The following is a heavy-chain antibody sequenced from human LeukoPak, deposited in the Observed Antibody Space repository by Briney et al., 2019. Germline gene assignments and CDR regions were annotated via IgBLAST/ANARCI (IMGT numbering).Heavy chain of an antibody. Sequence: PGGSLRLSCAASGFTFSTYAISWVRQAPGKGLEWVSVIYSGGSTYYADSVKGRFTISRDNSKNTLYFQMNSLRAEDTAVYYCARDFYPHGSFDYWGQGTLVTVSS. CDR2: IYSGGST. V-gene: IGHV3-66*01. CDR3: ARDFYPHGSFDY. D-gene: IGHD1-26*01. J-gene: IGHJ4*02. CDR1: GFTFSTYA.